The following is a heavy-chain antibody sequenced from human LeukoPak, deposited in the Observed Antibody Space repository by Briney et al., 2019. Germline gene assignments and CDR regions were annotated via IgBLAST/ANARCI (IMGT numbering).Heavy chain of an antibody. D-gene: IGHD6-19*01. Sequence: PGGSLRLSCAASGFTVSSNYMSWVRQAPGKGLEWVSVIYSGGSTYYADSVKGRFTISRDNSKNTLYLQMNSLRAEDTAVYYCARERYQSSGRYLGWFDPWGQGTLVTVSS. V-gene: IGHV3-66*02. CDR3: ARERYQSSGRYLGWFDP. CDR2: IYSGGST. CDR1: GFTVSSNY. J-gene: IGHJ5*02.